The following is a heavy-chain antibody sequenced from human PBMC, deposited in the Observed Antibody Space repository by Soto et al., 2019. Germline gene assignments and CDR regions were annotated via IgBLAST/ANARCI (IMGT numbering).Heavy chain of an antibody. Sequence: AQLVESGGGVVQAGGSLRLSCAASGFTFSSYGMHWVRQAPGKGLEGVAFIWYDGRKSYYADSVKGRFSISRDDSKTTLSLQMKSLRVDDTAMYYCARVRIPGDPLNYYHYGMAVWGQGTTVTV. CDR1: GFTFSSYG. CDR3: ARVRIPGDPLNYYHYGMAV. D-gene: IGHD6-13*01. J-gene: IGHJ6*02. V-gene: IGHV3-33*01. CDR2: IWYDGRKS.